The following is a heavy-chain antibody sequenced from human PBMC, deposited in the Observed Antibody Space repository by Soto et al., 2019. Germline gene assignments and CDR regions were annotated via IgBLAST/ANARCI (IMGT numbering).Heavy chain of an antibody. V-gene: IGHV4-61*01. D-gene: IGHD2-2*01. CDR2: IYSSGST. CDR1: GGSVSSVSYY. Sequence: SETLSLTCTVSGGSVSSVSYYWSWIRQPPGKGLEWIGYIYSSGSTNYNPSLKSRVTMSVDASKNQFSLKLSAATAADTAVYYCARYWSSGTGQGFDPWGQGTLVTVSS. CDR3: ARYWSSGTGQGFDP. J-gene: IGHJ5*02.